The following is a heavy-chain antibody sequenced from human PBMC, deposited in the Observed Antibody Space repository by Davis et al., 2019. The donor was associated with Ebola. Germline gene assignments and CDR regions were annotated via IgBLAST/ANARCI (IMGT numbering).Heavy chain of an antibody. CDR2: ISSSSSYI. Sequence: GESLKISCAASGFTFSSYSMNWVRQAPGKGLEWVSSISSSSSYIYYADSVKGRFTISRDNAKNSLYLQMNSLRAEDTAVYYCARERGTGTTSLYVWGKGTTVTVSS. V-gene: IGHV3-21*01. J-gene: IGHJ6*04. D-gene: IGHD1-7*01. CDR1: GFTFSSYS. CDR3: ARERGTGTTSLYV.